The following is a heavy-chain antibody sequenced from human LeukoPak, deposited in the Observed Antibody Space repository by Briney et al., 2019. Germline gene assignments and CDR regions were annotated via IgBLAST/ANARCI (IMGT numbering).Heavy chain of an antibody. V-gene: IGHV3-53*01. J-gene: IGHJ6*03. Sequence: PGGSLRLACAASGFTVSSNYMSWVRQAPGKGLEWISVIYSGGSTCYADSVKGRFTISRDNAKNSLYLQMNSLRAEDTAVYYCARDGQRWDFYYYYMDVWGKGTTVTVSS. D-gene: IGHD6-25*01. CDR3: ARDGQRWDFYYYYMDV. CDR1: GFTVSSNY. CDR2: IYSGGST.